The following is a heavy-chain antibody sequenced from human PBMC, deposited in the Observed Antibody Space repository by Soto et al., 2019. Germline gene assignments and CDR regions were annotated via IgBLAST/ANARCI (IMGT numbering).Heavy chain of an antibody. J-gene: IGHJ5*02. D-gene: IGHD6-25*01. Sequence: QVQLVESGGGVVQPGRSLRLSCAASGFTFSSYAMHWVRQAPGKGLEWVAVISYDGSNKYYADSVKGRFTISRDNSKNTLYLQMNSLRAEDTAVYYCARGAGYSSGWFDPWGQGTLVTVSS. CDR3: ARGAGYSSGWFDP. CDR2: ISYDGSNK. CDR1: GFTFSSYA. V-gene: IGHV3-30-3*01.